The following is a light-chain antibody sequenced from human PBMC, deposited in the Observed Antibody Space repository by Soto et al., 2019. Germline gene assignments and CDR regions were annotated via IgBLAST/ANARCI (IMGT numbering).Light chain of an antibody. CDR2: STS. J-gene: IGKJ1*01. CDR3: QQFGDSPQT. CDR1: QSLSASN. V-gene: IGKV3-20*01. Sequence: EIVLTQSPGTLSLSPGDRSTLSCRASQSLSASNIAWYQQKPGQAPRLLIYSTSTRATGIPDRFSGRGSGTHFTLAISRLEPEDFAVYYCQQFGDSPQTFGQGTTVEV.